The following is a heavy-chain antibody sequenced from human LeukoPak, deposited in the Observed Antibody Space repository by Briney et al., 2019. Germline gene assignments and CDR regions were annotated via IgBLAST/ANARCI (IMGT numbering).Heavy chain of an antibody. D-gene: IGHD7-27*01. J-gene: IGHJ4*02. CDR3: ARVCRSGQGPYFDY. CDR1: GGTFSSYA. CDR2: IIPIFGTA. Sequence: RASVKVSCKASGGTFSSYAIGWVRQAPGQGLEWMGGIIPIFGTANYAQKFQGRVTITADESTSTAYMELSSLRSEDTAVYYCARVCRSGQGPYFDYWGQGTLVTVSS. V-gene: IGHV1-69*13.